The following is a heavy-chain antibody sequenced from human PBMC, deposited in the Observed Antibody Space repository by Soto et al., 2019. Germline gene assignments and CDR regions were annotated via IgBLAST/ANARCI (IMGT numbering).Heavy chain of an antibody. CDR1: GYTCTRLG. J-gene: IGHJ4*02. D-gene: IGHD3-22*01. CDR2: ISHNNGNT. Sequence: QVRLVQTGGEVKKPRASVKVSCKAAGYTCTRLGISWVRQAPGQGREWMGRISHNNGNTNYAQRLQGRVTMTAHTSTATAYMELKSLRSDDTAVYYCARGCDYSDSSVAAVLDDFDQWGQGTLVTVSS. CDR3: ARGCDYSDSSVAAVLDDFDQ. V-gene: IGHV1-18*01.